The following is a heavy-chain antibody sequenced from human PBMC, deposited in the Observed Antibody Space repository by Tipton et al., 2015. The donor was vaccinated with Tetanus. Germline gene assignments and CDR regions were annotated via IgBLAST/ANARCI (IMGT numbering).Heavy chain of an antibody. J-gene: IGHJ4*02. D-gene: IGHD3-10*01. V-gene: IGHV4-59*02. CDR3: ATDRRGPGEVRGLDN. CDR2: ITDTGRT. Sequence: TLSLTCNVSGVSVTTYHWSWIRQPPGKGLEWIGYITDTGRTNYSPSLRNRLTISIDTSKTHFSLRLGSVTAADTAVYYCATDRRGPGEVRGLDNWGQGTLVTVSS. CDR1: GVSVTTYH.